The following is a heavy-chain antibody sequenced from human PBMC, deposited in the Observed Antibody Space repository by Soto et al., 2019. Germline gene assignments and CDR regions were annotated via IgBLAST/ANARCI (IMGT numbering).Heavy chain of an antibody. J-gene: IGHJ4*02. CDR2: ISYDGSNK. Sequence: QVQLVESGGGVVQPGRALRLSCAASGFTFSSYVMHWVRQARGKGLEWVAVISYDGSNKYYADSVKGRFTISRDNSQNTLYRQMNSLRAEDTAVYYCVKDAQYGYSSGWYSCGQGTLVTVSS. CDR3: VKDAQYGYSSGWYS. D-gene: IGHD6-19*01. V-gene: IGHV3-30*18. CDR1: GFTFSSYV.